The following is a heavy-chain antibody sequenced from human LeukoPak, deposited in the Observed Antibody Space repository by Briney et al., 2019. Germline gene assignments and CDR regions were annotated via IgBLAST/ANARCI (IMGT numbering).Heavy chain of an antibody. CDR3: YCRDDLPA. J-gene: IGHJ5*02. V-gene: IGHV3-64D*06. CDR2: VDANGRTT. CDR1: GFTVTHYA. D-gene: IGHD5-24*01. Sequence: SGGPLRLSCSASGFTVTHYAMHWVRQAPGKGLEYVSAVDANGRTTYYADSVKGRFTISRDDSKNTLYLHMSSLRPEDTAIYYCYCRDDLPAWGQGTLVTISS.